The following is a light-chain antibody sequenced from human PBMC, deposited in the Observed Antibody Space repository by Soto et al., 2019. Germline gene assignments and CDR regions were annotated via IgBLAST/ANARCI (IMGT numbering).Light chain of an antibody. V-gene: IGLV4-69*01. CDR3: QTWGTGVV. CDR1: SGHSSYA. J-gene: IGLJ3*02. Sequence: QSVLTQSPSASASLGASVKLTCILSSGHSSYAIAWHQQQPEKGPRFLMNLNSDGSHTKGDGIPDRFSGSSSGAERYLTISSLQSEDEADYYCQTWGTGVVFGGGTKLTVL. CDR2: LNSDGSH.